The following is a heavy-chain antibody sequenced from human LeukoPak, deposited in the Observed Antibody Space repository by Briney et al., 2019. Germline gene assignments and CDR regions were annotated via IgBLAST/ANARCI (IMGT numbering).Heavy chain of an antibody. Sequence: PGGSLRLSCAASGFTFSSYWIHWVRQAPGKGLVWVSRINTDGSSTSYADSVKGRFTISRDNAENTLYLQMNSLRAEDTAVYYCARVSSSSWWALDYWGQGTLVTVSS. V-gene: IGHV3-74*01. CDR2: INTDGSST. D-gene: IGHD6-13*01. CDR1: GFTFSSYW. CDR3: ARVSSSSWWALDY. J-gene: IGHJ4*02.